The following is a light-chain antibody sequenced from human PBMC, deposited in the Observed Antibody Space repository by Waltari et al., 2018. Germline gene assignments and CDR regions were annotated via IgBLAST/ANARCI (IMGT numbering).Light chain of an antibody. V-gene: IGKV1-39*01. Sequence: RASQSISGYLNWYQQKPEKAPKVLIYATSSLQSGVPSRFSGSGSGTDFTLTISSLQPEDFATYYCQQSYRTPPLTFGGGTKVEIK. CDR3: QQSYRTPPLT. CDR1: QSISGY. CDR2: ATS. J-gene: IGKJ4*01.